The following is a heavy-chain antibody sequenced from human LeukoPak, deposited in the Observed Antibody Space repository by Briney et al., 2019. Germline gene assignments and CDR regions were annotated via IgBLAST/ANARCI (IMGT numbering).Heavy chain of an antibody. CDR1: GYSLTSYW. Sequence: GESLKISCKGSGYSLTSYWIGWVRQMPGKGLEWMGLIYPCDSDTKYSPSFQGQVTISADRSSNTAYLQWSSLKAPDTAIYFCARHPITRYYDSSGDSAGGPDYWGQGTLVTVSP. CDR3: ARHPITRYYDSSGDSAGGPDY. D-gene: IGHD3-22*01. CDR2: IYPCDSDT. J-gene: IGHJ4*02. V-gene: IGHV5-51*01.